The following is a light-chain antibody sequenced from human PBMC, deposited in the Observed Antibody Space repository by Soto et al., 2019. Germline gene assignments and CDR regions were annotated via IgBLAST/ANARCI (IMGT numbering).Light chain of an antibody. CDR2: DAS. V-gene: IGKV3-11*01. Sequence: EIVFTQSPATLSFSPGDRATLSCRASQSVSSYLAWYQQKPGQAPRLLIYDASNRATGIPARFSGSGSGTDFTLTISSLEPEDFAVYYCQQRSNWPLTLGPGTKVDIK. J-gene: IGKJ3*01. CDR3: QQRSNWPLT. CDR1: QSVSSY.